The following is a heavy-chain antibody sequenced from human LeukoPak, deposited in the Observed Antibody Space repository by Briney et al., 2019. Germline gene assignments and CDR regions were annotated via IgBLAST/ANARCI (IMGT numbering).Heavy chain of an antibody. CDR2: IYYSGST. J-gene: IGHJ4*02. CDR1: GDSISSSSYY. V-gene: IGHV4-39*07. CDR3: ARQGYSSSWAPFDY. D-gene: IGHD6-13*01. Sequence: SETLSLTCTVSGDSISSSSYYWGWLRQPPGTGLEWIGNIYYSGSTYYNPSLKSRVTISVDTSKNQFSLKLSSVTAADTAVYYCARQGYSSSWAPFDYWGQGTLVTVSS.